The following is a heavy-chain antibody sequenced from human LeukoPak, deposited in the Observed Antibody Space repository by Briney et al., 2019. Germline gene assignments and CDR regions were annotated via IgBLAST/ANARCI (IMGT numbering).Heavy chain of an antibody. CDR2: IYYSGST. J-gene: IGHJ4*02. Sequence: SETLSLTCTVSGGSINGYYWSWIRQPPGKGLEWIGNIYYSGSTNYNPSLKSRVTISVDTSKNQFSLKLSSVTAADTAVYYCARLSAYYYDSSGYSLDYWGQGTLVTVSS. D-gene: IGHD3-22*01. CDR1: GGSINGYY. CDR3: ARLSAYYYDSSGYSLDY. V-gene: IGHV4-59*08.